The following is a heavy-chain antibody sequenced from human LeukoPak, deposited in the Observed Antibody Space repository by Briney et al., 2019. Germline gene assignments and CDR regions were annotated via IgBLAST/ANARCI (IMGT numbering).Heavy chain of an antibody. J-gene: IGHJ4*02. CDR3: AKAQHSSVWGYFDY. Sequence: GGSLRLSCAASGFTFSSYAMGWVRQAPGKGLEWVSTISGSGGSTYSADSVKGRFTISRDNSKNRLYLQMNSLRAEDTAVYYCAKAQHSSVWGYFDYWGQGTLVTVSS. CDR1: GFTFSSYA. V-gene: IGHV3-23*01. D-gene: IGHD6-25*01. CDR2: ISGSGGST.